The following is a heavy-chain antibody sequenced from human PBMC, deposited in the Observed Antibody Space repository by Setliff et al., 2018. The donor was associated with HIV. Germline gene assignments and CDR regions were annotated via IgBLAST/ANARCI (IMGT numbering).Heavy chain of an antibody. D-gene: IGHD4-17*01. CDR1: GYTFKNYG. Sequence: ASVKVSCKASGYTFKNYGISWVRQAPGQGFEWMGWISAYNGDTNYVQKLQGRVTMTTDTSTRTAYMELRSLKSDDTAVYYCARAEFVLRPTHFDYWGQGTLVTVSS. V-gene: IGHV1-18*01. CDR3: ARAEFVLRPTHFDY. CDR2: ISAYNGDT. J-gene: IGHJ4*02.